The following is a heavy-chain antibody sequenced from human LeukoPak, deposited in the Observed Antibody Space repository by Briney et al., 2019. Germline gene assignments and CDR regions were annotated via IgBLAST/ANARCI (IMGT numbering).Heavy chain of an antibody. CDR3: ARLVDAPRYFDY. CDR1: GRSFSSNGYY. Sequence: SETLSLTCTVSGRSFSSNGYYWVWIRQPPGKGLEWIGSIYYSGTTYYNPSLKSRVTISVDTSKNQFSLKLSSVAAADTAVYYCARLVDAPRYFDYWGQGTLVTVSS. D-gene: IGHD2-21*01. CDR2: IYYSGTT. J-gene: IGHJ4*02. V-gene: IGHV4-39*01.